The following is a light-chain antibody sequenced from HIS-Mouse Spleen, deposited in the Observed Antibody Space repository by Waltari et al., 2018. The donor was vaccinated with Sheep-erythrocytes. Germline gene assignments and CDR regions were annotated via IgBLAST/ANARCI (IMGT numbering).Light chain of an antibody. V-gene: IGLV3-1*01. CDR2: QDS. J-gene: IGLJ1*01. Sequence: SYELTQPPSVSVSPGQTASITCSGDKLGDKYACWYQQKPGQSPVLVIYQDSKRPSGSPERVAGSNSGNTATLTISGTQAMDEADYYCQAWDSSKGVFGTGTKVTVL. CDR3: QAWDSSKGV. CDR1: KLGDKY.